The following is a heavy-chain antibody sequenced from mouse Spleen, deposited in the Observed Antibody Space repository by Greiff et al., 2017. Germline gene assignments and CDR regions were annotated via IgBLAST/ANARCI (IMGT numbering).Heavy chain of an antibody. CDR1: GYAFSSSW. CDR3: ARSLYYRYGDGYAMDY. D-gene: IGHD2-14*01. CDR2: IYPGDGDT. Sequence: QVQLKESGPELVKPGASVKISCKASGYAFSSSWMNWVKQRPGKGLEWIGRIYPGDGDTNYNGKFKGKATLTADKSSSTAYMQLSSLTSEDSAVYFCARSLYYRYGDGYAMDYWGQGTSVTVSS. J-gene: IGHJ4*01. V-gene: IGHV1-82*01.